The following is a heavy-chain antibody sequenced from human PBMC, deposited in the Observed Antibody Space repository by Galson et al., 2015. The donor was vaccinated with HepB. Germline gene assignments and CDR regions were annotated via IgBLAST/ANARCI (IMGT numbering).Heavy chain of an antibody. V-gene: IGHV2-5*01. CDR1: GVSLSTGGVA. CDR3: AYRTLYSNVWCSGHYFNN. J-gene: IGHJ4*02. Sequence: PALVKPTQTLTLTCTLSGVSLSTGGVAVGWIRQPPGKGLEWLATIFWNGTNAPPPSPKPRQSSSTDTSKSLVVLSLTNVYPADTATYVCAYRTLYSNVWCSGHYFNNWGQGTLVTVS. D-gene: IGHD6-19*01. CDR2: IFWNGT.